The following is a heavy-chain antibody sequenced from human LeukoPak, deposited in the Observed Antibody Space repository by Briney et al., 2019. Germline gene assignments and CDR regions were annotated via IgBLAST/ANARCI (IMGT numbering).Heavy chain of an antibody. CDR2: IYYSGST. D-gene: IGHD3-22*01. V-gene: IGHV4-59*01. J-gene: IGHJ4*02. CDR3: ARVTGYMIEDYFDY. CDR1: DGSISGYY. Sequence: SETLSLTCTVSDGSISGYYWSWIRQPPGKGLEWIGYIYYSGSTNYNPSLKSRVTISVDTSKNQFSLRLSSVTAADTAVYYCARVTGYMIEDYFDYWGQGTLVTVSS.